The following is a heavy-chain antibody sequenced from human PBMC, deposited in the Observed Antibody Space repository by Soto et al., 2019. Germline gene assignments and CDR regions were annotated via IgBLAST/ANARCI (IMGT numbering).Heavy chain of an antibody. CDR2: IWSDGTNK. CDR1: GFTFSTYG. Sequence: QVQLVESGGGVVQPGRSLRLSCAASGFTFSTYGMHWVRQAPGKGLEWVALIWSDGTNKYYADSVKGRFTISRDNSKKTVYLPMNSLRAEDTAVYYCVRVFVTFYFDLWGQGNMVTVSS. D-gene: IGHD3-3*01. V-gene: IGHV3-33*01. CDR3: VRVFVTFYFDL. J-gene: IGHJ4*02.